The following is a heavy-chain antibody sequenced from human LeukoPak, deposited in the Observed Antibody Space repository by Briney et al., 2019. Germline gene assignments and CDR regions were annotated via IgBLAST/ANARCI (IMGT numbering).Heavy chain of an antibody. V-gene: IGHV4-39*01. CDR2: IHYSGNT. CDR1: GGSISGSYNY. J-gene: IGHJ4*02. D-gene: IGHD3-22*01. CDR3: ARPTIASYSSGYHY. Sequence: SETLSLTCTVSGGSISGSYNYWGWIRQPPGKGLEWIGSIHYSGNTYYNPSLKSRVTISVDTSENQFSLKLTSVTAADTAVYYCARPTIASYSSGYHYWGQGTLVTVSS.